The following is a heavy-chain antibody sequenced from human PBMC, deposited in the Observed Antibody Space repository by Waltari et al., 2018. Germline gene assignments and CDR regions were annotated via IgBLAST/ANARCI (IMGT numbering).Heavy chain of an antibody. Sequence: QVQLVQSGAEVKKPGSSVKVSCKASGGTFSSYAISWVRQAPGQGLEWMGGIIPIFGKANYEQKFQGRVTITADESTSTAYMGLSSLRSEDTAVYYCARERSTYYYGSGSYSTVLDYWGQGTLVTVSS. V-gene: IGHV1-69*01. CDR1: GGTFSSYA. D-gene: IGHD3-10*01. J-gene: IGHJ4*02. CDR2: IIPIFGKA. CDR3: ARERSTYYYGSGSYSTVLDY.